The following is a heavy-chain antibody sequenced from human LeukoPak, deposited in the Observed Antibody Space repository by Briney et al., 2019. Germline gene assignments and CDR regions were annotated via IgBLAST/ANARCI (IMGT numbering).Heavy chain of an antibody. J-gene: IGHJ1*01. V-gene: IGHV4-39*07. CDR3: ARNTYYYDSSGFQH. CDR1: GGSISSGGYS. D-gene: IGHD3-22*01. Sequence: PSETLSLTRTVSGGSISSGGYSWSWIRQPPGKGLEWIGEINHSGSTNYNPSLKSRVTISVDTSKNQFSLKLSSVTAADTAVYYCARNTYYYDSSGFQHWGQGTLVTVSS. CDR2: INHSGST.